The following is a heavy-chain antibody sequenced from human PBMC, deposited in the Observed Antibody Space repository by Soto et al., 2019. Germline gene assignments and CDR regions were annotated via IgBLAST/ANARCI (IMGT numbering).Heavy chain of an antibody. CDR3: AKGVGSSSWYEAPRVWDYYYYMEV. V-gene: IGHV3-9*01. CDR1: GFTFDDYA. D-gene: IGHD6-13*01. J-gene: IGHJ6*03. Sequence: GGSLRLSCAASGFTFDDYAMHWVRQAPGKGLEWVSGISWNSGSIGYADSVKGRFTISRDNAKNSLYLQMNSLRAEDTALYYCAKGVGSSSWYEAPRVWDYYYYMEVWGKGTTVNVSS. CDR2: ISWNSGSI.